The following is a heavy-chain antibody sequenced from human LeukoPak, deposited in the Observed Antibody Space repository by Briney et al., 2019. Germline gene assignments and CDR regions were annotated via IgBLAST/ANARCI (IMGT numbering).Heavy chain of an antibody. CDR2: INPSGGST. D-gene: IGHD3-22*01. J-gene: IGHJ4*02. CDR3: VSSGYYGFTYLDY. Sequence: ASVKVSCKASGYTFTSYYMHWVRQAPGQGLEWMGIINPSGGSTSYAQKFQGRVTMTRDTSTSTVYMELCSLRSEDTAVYYCVSSGYYGFTYLDYWGQGTLVTVSS. CDR1: GYTFTSYY. V-gene: IGHV1-46*03.